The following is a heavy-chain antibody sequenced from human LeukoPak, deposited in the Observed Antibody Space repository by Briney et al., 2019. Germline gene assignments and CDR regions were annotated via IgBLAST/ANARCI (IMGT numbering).Heavy chain of an antibody. Sequence: GGSLRLSCAASGFTVSSNYMSWVRQAPGKGLEWVSVIYSGGSTYYADSVKGRFTISRDNSKNTLYLQMNSLRVEDTAVYYCARDCCLKYSSGNWGQGTLVNVSP. D-gene: IGHD5-18*01. CDR3: ARDCCLKYSSGN. CDR1: GFTVSSNY. J-gene: IGHJ4*02. CDR2: IYSGGST. V-gene: IGHV3-53*01.